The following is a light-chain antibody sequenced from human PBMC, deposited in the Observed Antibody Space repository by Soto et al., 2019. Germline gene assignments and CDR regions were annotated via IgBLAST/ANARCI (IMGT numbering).Light chain of an antibody. V-gene: IGLV1-44*01. J-gene: IGLJ1*01. CDR1: SSNIGRNT. CDR2: SNN. Sequence: QSVLSQPPSGSGTPGQRVTISCSGSSSNIGRNTVNWYQQLPGTAPKLLIYSNNQRPSGVSDRFSGSKSDTSASLAISGLQSEDEADYYCAAWDDSLNGRYVFGTGTKVTVL. CDR3: AAWDDSLNGRYV.